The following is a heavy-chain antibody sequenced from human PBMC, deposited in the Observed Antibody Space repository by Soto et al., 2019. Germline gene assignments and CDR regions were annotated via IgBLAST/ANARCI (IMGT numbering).Heavy chain of an antibody. V-gene: IGHV4-30-4*08. J-gene: IGHJ5*02. CDR2: IYYSGST. D-gene: IGHD2-2*01. CDR3: ARGFVLVPATPNWCDP. CDR1: GGSISSGGYY. Sequence: SETLSLTCTVSGGSISSGGYYWSWIRQHPGKGLEWIGYIYYSGSTYYNPSLKSRVTISVDTSKNQFSLKLTSVTAADTAVYYCARGFVLVPATPNWCDPWGQGTLFTVSS.